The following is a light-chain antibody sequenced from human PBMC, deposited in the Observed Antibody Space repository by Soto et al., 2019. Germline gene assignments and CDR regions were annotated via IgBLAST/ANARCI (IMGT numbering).Light chain of an antibody. CDR2: GAY. Sequence: EIVMTQSPATLSVSPGERATLSCRASQSVTSNLAWYQQKPGQAPRLLIYGAYSRATGIQDRFSGSGSGTDFTLTIRRLEPEDFAVYYCKQYGSSPGTFGQGTKVDI. CDR1: QSVTSN. J-gene: IGKJ1*01. CDR3: KQYGSSPGT. V-gene: IGKV3-20*01.